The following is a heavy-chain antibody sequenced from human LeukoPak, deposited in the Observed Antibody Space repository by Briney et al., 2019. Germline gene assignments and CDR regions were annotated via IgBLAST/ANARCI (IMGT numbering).Heavy chain of an antibody. CDR3: GSSIAARPWNY. CDR2: ICGGGSSI. Sequence: PGGSLRLSCAASVFTLSDYQMSAIRQAPGKGVAWVSYICGGGSSIYYAESVKGRFTISRENAKNSLYLQMNSLRAEDTAVYYCGSSIAARPWNYWGQGTLVTVSS. J-gene: IGHJ4*02. D-gene: IGHD6-6*01. CDR1: VFTLSDYQ. V-gene: IGHV3-11*04.